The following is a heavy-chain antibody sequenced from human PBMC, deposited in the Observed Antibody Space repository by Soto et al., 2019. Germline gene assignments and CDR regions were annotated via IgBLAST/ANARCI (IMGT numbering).Heavy chain of an antibody. CDR2: ICYSGST. V-gene: IGHV4-59*01. Sequence: PSETLSLTCTVSGGSISSYYWSWIRQPPGKGLEWIGYICYSGSTNYNPSLKSRVTISVDTSKNQFSLKLSSVTAADTAVYYCARGDGKWESRDWGQGTLVTVSS. D-gene: IGHD1-26*01. J-gene: IGHJ4*02. CDR3: ARGDGKWESRD. CDR1: GGSISSYY.